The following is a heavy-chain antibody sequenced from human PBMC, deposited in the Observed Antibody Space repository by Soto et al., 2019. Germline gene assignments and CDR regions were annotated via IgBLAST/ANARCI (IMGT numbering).Heavy chain of an antibody. J-gene: IGHJ6*02. Sequence: LETLSITCTVSGCSVSSGGDCWSWIRQPPGKGLEWIGYIYYSGSTNYNPSLKSRVTISVDTSKNQFSLKLSSVTAADTAVYYCATSSGYFDYYYGMDVWGQGTTVTVSS. CDR2: IYYSGST. D-gene: IGHD3-22*01. CDR3: ATSSGYFDYYYGMDV. CDR1: GCSVSSGGDC. V-gene: IGHV4-61*08.